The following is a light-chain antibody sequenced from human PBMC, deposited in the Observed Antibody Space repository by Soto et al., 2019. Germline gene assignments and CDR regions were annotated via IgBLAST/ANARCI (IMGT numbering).Light chain of an antibody. Sequence: DIQMTQSPSTLSASVGDRVTITCRASQSIRGWLAWYQQKPGKAPNLLIYDASRLKSGVPSRFSGRGSGTEFTLTITSLQPDDFATYYCHQYNSFSPRTFGQGTKVDI. CDR3: HQYNSFSPRT. CDR1: QSIRGW. V-gene: IGKV1-5*01. CDR2: DAS. J-gene: IGKJ1*01.